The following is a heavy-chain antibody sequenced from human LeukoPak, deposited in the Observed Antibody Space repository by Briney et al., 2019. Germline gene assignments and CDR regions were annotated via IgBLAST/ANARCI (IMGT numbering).Heavy chain of an antibody. J-gene: IGHJ3*02. CDR1: GDTFTSYG. D-gene: IGHD3-10*01. V-gene: IGHV1-18*01. CDR2: ISAYNGNT. Sequence: ASVTVSCKPSGDTFTSYGISWVRQAPGQGLEWMGWISAYNGNTDYAQKFQDRVTMTTDTSTSTAYMELRSLRSDDTAVYYCASLTPGVSFGSDAFDIWGQGTMVTVSS. CDR3: ASLTPGVSFGSDAFDI.